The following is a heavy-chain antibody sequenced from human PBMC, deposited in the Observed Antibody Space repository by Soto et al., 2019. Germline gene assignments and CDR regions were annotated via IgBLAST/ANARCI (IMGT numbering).Heavy chain of an antibody. CDR3: ARAGRGQLLYYGMDV. CDR2: ISYDGSNK. D-gene: IGHD2-2*01. Sequence: VQLVESGGGVVQPGRSLRLSCAASGFTFSSYAMHWVRQAPGKGLEWVAVISYDGSNKYYADSVKGRFTISRDNSKNTLYLQMNSLRAEDTAVYYCARAGRGQLLYYGMDVWGQGTTVTVSS. J-gene: IGHJ6*02. CDR1: GFTFSSYA. V-gene: IGHV3-30-3*01.